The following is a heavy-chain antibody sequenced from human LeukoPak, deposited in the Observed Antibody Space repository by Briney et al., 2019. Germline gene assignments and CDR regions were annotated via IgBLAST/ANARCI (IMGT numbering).Heavy chain of an antibody. D-gene: IGHD3-22*01. J-gene: IGHJ6*02. CDR3: ARHGSSGYYYELPTYYYGMDV. CDR2: IYYSGST. CDR1: GGSISSYY. V-gene: IGHV4-59*08. Sequence: PSETLSLTCTVSGGSISSYYWSWIRQPPGKGLEWIGYIYYSGSTNYNPSLKSRVTISVDTSKNQFSLKLSSVTAADTAVYCCARHGSSGYYYELPTYYYGMDVWGQGTTVTVSS.